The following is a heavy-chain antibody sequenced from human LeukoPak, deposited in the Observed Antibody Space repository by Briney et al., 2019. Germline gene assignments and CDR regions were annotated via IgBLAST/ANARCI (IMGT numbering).Heavy chain of an antibody. V-gene: IGHV3-7*01. CDR3: ARDPLTQNDY. CDR2: IKQDGNEK. Sequence: GGSLRLSCAASGFTFDAYWMSWVRQAPGKGLEWVANIKQDGNEKYYVDSVKGRFTIYRDNAKYSLYLQMNSLRADDTAVYYCARDPLTQNDYWGQGTLVAVSS. J-gene: IGHJ4*02. D-gene: IGHD1-14*01. CDR1: GFTFDAYW.